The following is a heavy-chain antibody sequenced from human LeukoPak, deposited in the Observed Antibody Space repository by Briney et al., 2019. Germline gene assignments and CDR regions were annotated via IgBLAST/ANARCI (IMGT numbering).Heavy chain of an antibody. V-gene: IGHV3-11*01. Sequence: GGSLRLSCAASGFTFSDYYMSWIRQAPGKGLEGVSYISSSGSTIYYADSVKGRFTISRDNAKNSLYLQMNSLRAEDTAVYYCARGHLYCTNGVCYEDYWGQGTLVTVSS. CDR3: ARGHLYCTNGVCYEDY. CDR1: GFTFSDYY. J-gene: IGHJ4*02. CDR2: ISSSGSTI. D-gene: IGHD2-8*01.